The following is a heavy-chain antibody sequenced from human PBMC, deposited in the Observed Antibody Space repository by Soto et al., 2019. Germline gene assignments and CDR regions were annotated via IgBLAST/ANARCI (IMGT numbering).Heavy chain of an antibody. CDR2: ISSSSSTI. CDR1: GFTFSSYS. CDR3: ARDRTWYSGYDYRGYYGMDV. D-gene: IGHD5-12*01. Sequence: GGSLRLSCAASGFTFSSYSMNWVRQAPGKGLEWVSYISSSSSTIYYADSVKGRFTISRDNAKNSLYLQMNSLRDEDTAVYYCARDRTWYSGYDYRGYYGMDVWGQGTTVTVSS. J-gene: IGHJ6*02. V-gene: IGHV3-48*02.